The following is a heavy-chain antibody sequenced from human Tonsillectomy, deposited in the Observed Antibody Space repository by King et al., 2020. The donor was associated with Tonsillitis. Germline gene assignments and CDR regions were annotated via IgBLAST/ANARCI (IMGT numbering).Heavy chain of an antibody. CDR2: IYYSGST. D-gene: IGHD3-10*01. Sequence: QLQESGPGLVKPSQTLSLTCTVSGGSISSGGYYWSWIRQHPGKGLEWIGYIYYSGSTYYNPSLKSRVTISVDTSKNKFSLKLSSVTAADTAVYYCARDDRDYYGFTRFQHWGQGTLVTVSS. V-gene: IGHV4-31*03. J-gene: IGHJ1*01. CDR1: GGSISSGGYY. CDR3: ARDDRDYYGFTRFQH.